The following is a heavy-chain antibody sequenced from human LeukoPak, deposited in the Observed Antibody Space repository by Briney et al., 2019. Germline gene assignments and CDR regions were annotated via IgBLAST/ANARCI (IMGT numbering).Heavy chain of an antibody. D-gene: IGHD1-7*01. CDR2: IIPIFGTA. CDR3: ARTDLELGDFDY. V-gene: IGHV1-69*05. Sequence: SVKVSCKASGGTFRSYAISWVRQAPGQGLEWMGRIIPIFGTANYAQRFQGRLTITTDESTSTAYMELSSLRSEDTAEYYCARTDLELGDFDYWGQGTLVTVSS. J-gene: IGHJ4*02. CDR1: GGTFRSYA.